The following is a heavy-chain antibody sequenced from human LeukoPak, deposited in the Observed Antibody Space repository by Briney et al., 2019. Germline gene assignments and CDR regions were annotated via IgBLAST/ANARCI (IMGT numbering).Heavy chain of an antibody. Sequence: GGSLRLSCAASGFTFSSYWMSWVRQVPGKGLEWVANIKQDGSEKYYVDSVKGRFTISRDSAKNSLYLQMNSLRAEDTAVYYCARQPYIYGDYGDYWGQGTLVTVSS. CDR1: GFTFSSYW. D-gene: IGHD4-17*01. CDR2: IKQDGSEK. V-gene: IGHV3-7*01. CDR3: ARQPYIYGDYGDY. J-gene: IGHJ4*02.